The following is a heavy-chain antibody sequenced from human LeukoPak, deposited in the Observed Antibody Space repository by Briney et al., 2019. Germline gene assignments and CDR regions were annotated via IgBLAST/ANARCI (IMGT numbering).Heavy chain of an antibody. CDR3: AKARGGCSGGTCRAFDY. CDR1: GLTFCNYA. D-gene: IGHD2-15*01. CDR2: ISGSGGNS. Sequence: PGGSLRLSCAASGLTFCNYAMNWVRQAPGKGLEWVSAISGSGGNSYYADSVNGRFTISRDNSKNTLYLQMDSLRADDTAVYYCAKARGGCSGGTCRAFDYWGQGTLVTVSS. J-gene: IGHJ4*02. V-gene: IGHV3-23*01.